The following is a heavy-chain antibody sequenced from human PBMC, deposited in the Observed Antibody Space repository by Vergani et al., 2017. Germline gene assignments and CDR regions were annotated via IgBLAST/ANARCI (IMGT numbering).Heavy chain of an antibody. CDR2: IIPILGIA. D-gene: IGHD1/OR15-1a*01. V-gene: IGHV1-69*09. Sequence: VQLLESGGGLVQPGGSLRLSCAASGFTFSSYAMSWVRQAPGQGLEWMGRIIPILGIANYAQKFQGRVTITADKSTSTAYMELSSLRSEDTAVYYCATNNDYYYYGMDVWGQGTTVTVSS. J-gene: IGHJ6*02. CDR3: ATNNDYYYYGMDV. CDR1: GFTFSSYA.